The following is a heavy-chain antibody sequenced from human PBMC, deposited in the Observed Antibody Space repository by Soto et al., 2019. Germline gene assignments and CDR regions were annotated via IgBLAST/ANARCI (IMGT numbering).Heavy chain of an antibody. J-gene: IGHJ4*02. V-gene: IGHV1-3*01. CDR2: INAGNGDT. CDR3: TRDPATYSSGYDY. Sequence: GASVKVSCKASGYTFTSYAIHWVRQAPGQRLEWMGWINAGNGDTKYSQKLQGRVTITRDTSATTAYVELSSLTSEDTAVYYCTRDPATYSSGYDYWGQGTPVTSPQ. CDR1: GYTFTSYA. D-gene: IGHD6-19*01.